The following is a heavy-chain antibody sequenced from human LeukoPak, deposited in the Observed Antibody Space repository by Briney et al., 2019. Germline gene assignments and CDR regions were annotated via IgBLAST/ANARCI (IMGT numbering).Heavy chain of an antibody. CDR3: AREEQYYFDY. J-gene: IGHJ4*02. CDR1: GFTVSSNY. Sequence: GGSLRLSCAAAGFTVSSNYMSWVRQAPGKGLEWVSVIYSGGSTYYADSVKGRFTISRDNSKNTLYLQMNSLRAEDTAVYYCAREEQYYFDYWGQGTLVTVSS. V-gene: IGHV3-66*01. D-gene: IGHD6-19*01. CDR2: IYSGGST.